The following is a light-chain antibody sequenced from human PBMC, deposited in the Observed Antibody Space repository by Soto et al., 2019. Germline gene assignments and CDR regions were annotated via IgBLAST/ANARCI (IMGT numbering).Light chain of an antibody. CDR3: SSFTSTNTVL. J-gene: IGLJ2*01. CDR2: NVS. V-gene: IGLV2-14*01. Sequence: QSVLTQPASVSGSPGQSITISCTGTSSDVGGYNYVSWYQQHPGKAPKLMIYNVSNRPSGVSNRFSGFKSSNTASLTISGLQAEDEGHYFCSSFTSTNTVLFGGGTKLTVL. CDR1: SSDVGGYNY.